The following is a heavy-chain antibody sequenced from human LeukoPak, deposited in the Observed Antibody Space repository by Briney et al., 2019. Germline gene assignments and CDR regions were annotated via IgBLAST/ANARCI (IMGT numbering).Heavy chain of an antibody. V-gene: IGHV4-31*03. J-gene: IGHJ6*03. CDR2: IYYSGST. Sequence: KSSQTLSLTCTVSGGSISSGGYYWSWIRQHPGKGLEWIGYIYYSGSTNYNPSLKSRVTISVDTSKNQFSLKLSSVTAADTAVYYCARSRGAQGPRYYYMDVWGKGTTVTVSS. CDR1: GGSISSGGYY. CDR3: ARSRGAQGPRYYYMDV. D-gene: IGHD3-10*01.